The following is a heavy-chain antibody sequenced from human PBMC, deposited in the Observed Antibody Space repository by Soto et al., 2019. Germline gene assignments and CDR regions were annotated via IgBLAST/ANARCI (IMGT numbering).Heavy chain of an antibody. V-gene: IGHV5-10-1*01. D-gene: IGHD2-15*01. CDR1: GYSFTSYW. J-gene: IGHJ6*02. CDR2: IDPSDSYT. CDR3: ARHSGVVVVAATPFWRLDYSYGMDV. Sequence: GESLKISCKGSGYSFTSYWISWVRQMPGKGLEWMGRIDPSDSYTNYSPSFQGHVTISADKSISTAYLQWSSLKASDTAMYYCARHSGVVVVAATPFWRLDYSYGMDVWGQGTTVTVSS.